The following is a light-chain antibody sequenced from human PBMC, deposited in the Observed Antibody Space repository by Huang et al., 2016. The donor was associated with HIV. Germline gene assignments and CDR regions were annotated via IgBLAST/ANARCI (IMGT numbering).Light chain of an antibody. V-gene: IGKV3D-11*01. Sequence: EIVLTQSPATLSLSPGERATLSCRASQGLANYLAWSQQKPGQAPRLLIYDASNRATDIPARFSGSGTGTDFTLTISSLEPEDFAVYYCQQRGNWQLTFGGGTKVEIK. CDR1: QGLANY. CDR3: QQRGNWQLT. CDR2: DAS. J-gene: IGKJ4*01.